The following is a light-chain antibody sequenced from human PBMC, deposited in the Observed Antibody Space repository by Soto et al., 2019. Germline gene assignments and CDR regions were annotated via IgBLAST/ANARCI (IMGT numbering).Light chain of an antibody. V-gene: IGKV3-20*01. Sequence: EIVLTQSPGTLSLSPGEGATLSCRASQSVGSIYLAWYQQKPGQAPRLLIYGASRRATGIPDRFSGSGSGTDFTLTISRLEPEDFAVYYCQQHNGSPYTFGRGTKVEI. J-gene: IGKJ2*01. CDR1: QSVGSIY. CDR3: QQHNGSPYT. CDR2: GAS.